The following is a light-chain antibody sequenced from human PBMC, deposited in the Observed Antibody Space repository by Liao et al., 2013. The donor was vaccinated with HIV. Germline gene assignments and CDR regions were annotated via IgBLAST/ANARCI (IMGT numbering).Light chain of an antibody. Sequence: SYDLTQPPSVSVSPGQTATITCSGHKLVDTYACWYQQRPGQSPVLVIYQDSQRPSGIPERFSGSNSGNMATLTISRVAAGDEADYYCQAWDSSTRVFGGGTKLTVL. CDR1: KLVDTY. CDR3: QAWDSSTRV. CDR2: QDS. V-gene: IGLV3-1*01. J-gene: IGLJ3*02.